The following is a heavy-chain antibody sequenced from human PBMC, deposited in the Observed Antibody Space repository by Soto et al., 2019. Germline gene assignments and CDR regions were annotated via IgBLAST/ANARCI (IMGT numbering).Heavy chain of an antibody. J-gene: IGHJ1*01. CDR2: INQNGGQK. CDR1: GFRFTSSW. Sequence: EVQLVESGGGLVQPGGSLRLSCAASGFRFTSSWMSWVRQAPGKWLEWVAHINQNGGQKYYVDSANRRFTISRDNAKTSLYPQMNSLRVEDTAVFYCVTWADAADEDYFHHWGQGTLVTVSS. CDR3: VTWADAADEDYFHH. D-gene: IGHD3-16*01. V-gene: IGHV3-7*01.